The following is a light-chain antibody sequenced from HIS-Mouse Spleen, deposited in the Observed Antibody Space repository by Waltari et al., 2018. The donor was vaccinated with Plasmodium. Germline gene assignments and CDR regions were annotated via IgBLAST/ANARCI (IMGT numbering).Light chain of an antibody. V-gene: IGKV3-11*01. Sequence: ELVLTQSPATLSLSPGERATLSCRASQRVSSYLAWYQRKPGQAPRLLIYDASNRSTGIPARFSGSVSGTDFTLTISSLEPEDFAVYYCQQRSNWPITFGQGTRLEIK. CDR1: QRVSSY. J-gene: IGKJ5*01. CDR3: QQRSNWPIT. CDR2: DAS.